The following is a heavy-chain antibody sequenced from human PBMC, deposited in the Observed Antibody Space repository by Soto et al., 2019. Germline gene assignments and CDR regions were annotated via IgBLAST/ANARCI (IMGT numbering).Heavy chain of an antibody. V-gene: IGHV4-4*03. CDR3: ARVRGKGQQLVRGWFDP. Sequence: PEALSLTCAVSGGSISSSNWWSWVRQPPGKGLEWIGEIYHSGSTNYNPSLKSRVTISVDKSKNQFSLKLSSVTAADTAVYYCARVRGKGQQLVRGWFDPWGQGTMVTVS. D-gene: IGHD6-13*01. J-gene: IGHJ5*02. CDR1: GGSISSSNW. CDR2: IYHSGST.